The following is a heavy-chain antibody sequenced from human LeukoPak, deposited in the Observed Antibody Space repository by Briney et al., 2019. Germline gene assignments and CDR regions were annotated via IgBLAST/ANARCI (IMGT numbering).Heavy chain of an antibody. D-gene: IGHD3-10*01. CDR1: GFTFTTYW. V-gene: IGHV3-7*01. CDR3: VRVALYFYDSESYYFFEH. CDR2: IKQDGTEK. Sequence: GGSLRLSCEASGFTFTTYWLGWVRQPPGKGLEWVANIKQDGTEKYYVDSVKGRFTISRDNAKNSLYLQMNTLRVEDTAIYYCVRVALYFYDSESYYFFEHWGQGTPVTASS. J-gene: IGHJ4*02.